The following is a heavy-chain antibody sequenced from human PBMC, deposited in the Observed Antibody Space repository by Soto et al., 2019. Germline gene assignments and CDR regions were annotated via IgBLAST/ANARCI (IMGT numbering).Heavy chain of an antibody. CDR3: ARVSPMIVVVP. Sequence: LALTCTVYGGSIRSVGSYWSWSRQHPGKGLEWIGYIYYSGSTYYNPSLKSRVTISVDTSKNQFSRKLSSVTAADTAVYYCARVSPMIVVVPWGQGTLVTVSS. CDR1: GGSIRSVGSY. CDR2: IYYSGST. J-gene: IGHJ5*02. D-gene: IGHD3-22*01. V-gene: IGHV4-31*03.